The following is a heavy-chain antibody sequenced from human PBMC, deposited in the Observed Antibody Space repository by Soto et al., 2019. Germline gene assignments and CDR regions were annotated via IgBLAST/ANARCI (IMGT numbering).Heavy chain of an antibody. CDR3: ASDGGKGGDSEY. CDR2: MSYRGTT. J-gene: IGHJ4*02. Sequence: QLQLQESGPGLVKPLETLSLTCTVSGGSISSSSPYWGWIRQPPGKGLEWVGSMSYRGTTYYNPSLKGRVTIAADTPKIQFSLKLTSVIAADTAVYYCASDGGKGGDSEYWGQGTLVTVSS. D-gene: IGHD2-21*01. V-gene: IGHV4-39*01. CDR1: GGSISSSSPY.